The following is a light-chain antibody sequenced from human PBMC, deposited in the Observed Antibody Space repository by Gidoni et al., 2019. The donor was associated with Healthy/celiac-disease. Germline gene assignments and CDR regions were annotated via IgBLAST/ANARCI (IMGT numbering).Light chain of an antibody. CDR3: QQYNSYSLPFT. V-gene: IGKV1-5*03. J-gene: IGKJ3*01. CDR1: QSISSW. CDR2: KAS. Sequence: DIQMTQSPSTLSASVGDRVTITCRASQSISSWLAWYQQKPGKAPKLLIYKASSLESGVPSRFSGSGSGTEFTLTISSLQPDDFATDYCQQYNSYSLPFTFGPGTKVDIK.